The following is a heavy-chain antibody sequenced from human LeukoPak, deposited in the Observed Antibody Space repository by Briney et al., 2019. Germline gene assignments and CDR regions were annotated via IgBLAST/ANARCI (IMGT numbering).Heavy chain of an antibody. CDR2: ISSSSSYI. D-gene: IGHD2-2*01. CDR1: GFTFSSYS. V-gene: IGHV3-21*01. CDR3: ARAQPAAIEGPGFDY. J-gene: IGHJ4*02. Sequence: GGSLRLSCAASGFTFSSYSMNWVRQAPGKGXXXXXXISSSSSYIYYADSVKGRFTISRDNAKNSLYLQMNSLRAEDTAVYYCARAQPAAIEGPGFDYWGQGTLVTVSS.